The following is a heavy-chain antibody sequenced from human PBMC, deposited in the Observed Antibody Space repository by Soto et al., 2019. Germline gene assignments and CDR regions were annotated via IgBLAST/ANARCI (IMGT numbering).Heavy chain of an antibody. CDR3: AKEEEGFSMSTYYYYMDV. CDR1: GFTFSSYV. J-gene: IGHJ6*03. D-gene: IGHD3-3*01. V-gene: IGHV3-23*01. CDR2: ISGSGGST. Sequence: GGSLRLSCAASGFTFSSYVMSWVRQAPGKGLEWVSAISGSGGSTYYADSVKGRFTISRDNSKNTLYLQMNSLRAEDTAVYYCAKEEEGFSMSTYYYYMDVWGKGTTVTVSS.